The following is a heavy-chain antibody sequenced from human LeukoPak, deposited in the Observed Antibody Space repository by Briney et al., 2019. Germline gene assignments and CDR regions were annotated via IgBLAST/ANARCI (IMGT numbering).Heavy chain of an antibody. CDR3: ARLTVIVGAALEYYYYYMDV. CDR1: GGTFSGYY. J-gene: IGHJ6*03. D-gene: IGHD1-26*01. CDR2: SNDSGGT. V-gene: IGHV4-34*01. Sequence: SSETLSLTCAVYGGTFSGYYWSWIRQPPGKRLEWVGESNDSGGTNYNPSLKSRVTISADKSKNQVPLKLTSVTAADTAVYYCARLTVIVGAALEYYYYYMDVWGQGTTVTVSS.